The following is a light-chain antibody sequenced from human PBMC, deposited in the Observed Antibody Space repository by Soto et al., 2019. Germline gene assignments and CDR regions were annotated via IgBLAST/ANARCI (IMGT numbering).Light chain of an antibody. CDR3: QQRSSWPRT. J-gene: IGKJ1*01. CDR2: GTS. CDR1: ESVSSSY. Sequence: EIVMTQSPATLSVSPGERATLSCRASESVSSSYLAWYQHKPGRAPRLLIDGTSSRATGIPDRFSGSGSGTDFTLTISSLEPEDFAVYYCQQRSSWPRTFGRGTKVDI. V-gene: IGKV3D-20*02.